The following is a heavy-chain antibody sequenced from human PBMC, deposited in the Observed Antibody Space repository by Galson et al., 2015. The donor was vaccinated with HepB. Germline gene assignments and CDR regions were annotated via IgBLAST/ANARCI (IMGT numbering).Heavy chain of an antibody. CDR2: IKQDGSEK. Sequence: SLRLSCAASGFTFSSYWMSWVRQAPGKGLEWVANIKQDGSEKYYVDSVKGRFTISRDNAKNSLYLQMNSLRAEDTAVYYCARDGLWGNYVHFDYWGQGTLVTVSS. J-gene: IGHJ4*02. V-gene: IGHV3-7*03. D-gene: IGHD4-11*01. CDR3: ARDGLWGNYVHFDY. CDR1: GFTFSSYW.